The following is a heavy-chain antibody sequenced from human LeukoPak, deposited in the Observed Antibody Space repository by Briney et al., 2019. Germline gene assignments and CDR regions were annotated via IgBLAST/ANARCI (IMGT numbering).Heavy chain of an antibody. Sequence: SETLSRTCTLSGGSITNTKYYWGWIRQPPGKGLEWIGSIYYTGSTYYNPSLKSRVTISVDTSKNQFSLKLRSVTAADTALYYCTRHTGYISGQYSNYEDSWGQGTLVTVSS. D-gene: IGHD4-11*01. CDR1: GGSITNTKYY. CDR2: IYYTGST. CDR3: TRHTGYISGQYSNYEDS. V-gene: IGHV4-39*01. J-gene: IGHJ4*02.